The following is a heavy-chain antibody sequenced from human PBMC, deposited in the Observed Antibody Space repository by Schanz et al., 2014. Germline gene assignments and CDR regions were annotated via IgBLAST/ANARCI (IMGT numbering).Heavy chain of an antibody. CDR2: IYYTGTT. CDR3: ARRDNYLSAFDI. CDR1: GASISGSSDY. Sequence: QLQLQESGPGLVKPSETLSLTCTVSGASISGSSDYWGWIRQSPGKGLEWIGNIYYTGTTYYNPALKGRFPIPVDTPKNRAPRNLTSGTAADTAVFYCARRDNYLSAFDIWGQGTMVTVSS. V-gene: IGHV4-39*01. D-gene: IGHD4-4*01. J-gene: IGHJ3*02.